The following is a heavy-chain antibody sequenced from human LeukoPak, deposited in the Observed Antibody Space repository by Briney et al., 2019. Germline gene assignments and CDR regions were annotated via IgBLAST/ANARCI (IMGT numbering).Heavy chain of an antibody. Sequence: PSETLSLTCTVSGGSISSYYWTWIRQPPGKGLEYIGYIYYSGSTNYNPSLKSRVTISVDTSKNQSSLKLSSVTAADTAVYYCARDPPGSGSYLNYWGQGTLVTVSS. CDR1: GGSISSYY. D-gene: IGHD3-10*01. V-gene: IGHV4-59*01. CDR3: ARDPPGSGSYLNY. J-gene: IGHJ4*02. CDR2: IYYSGST.